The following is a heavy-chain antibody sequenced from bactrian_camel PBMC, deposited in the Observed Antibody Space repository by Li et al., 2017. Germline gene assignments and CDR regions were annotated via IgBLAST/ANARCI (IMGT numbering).Heavy chain of an antibody. V-gene: IGHV3S55*01. D-gene: IGHD3*01. CDR1: DVVDDSG. Sequence: HVQLVESGGGLVQAGGSLSLSCTASDVVDDSGMGWYRQAPGKECELVSVVRSDDTTYYLDSVKGRFTISRATTDTGFLQMNDLKPEDTAMYYCSFDETELLFRTFPCYGQGTQVTVS. J-gene: IGHJ4*01. CDR2: VRSDDTT.